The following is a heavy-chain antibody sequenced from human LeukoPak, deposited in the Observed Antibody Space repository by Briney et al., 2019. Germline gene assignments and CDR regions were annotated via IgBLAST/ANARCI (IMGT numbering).Heavy chain of an antibody. CDR1: GYTFTSHF. CDR2: INPRGGST. CDR3: ARVKSYYYDTSDKDAFDI. D-gene: IGHD3-22*01. Sequence: ASVKVSCKASGYTFTSHFTHWVRRAPGQGLEWMGIINPRGGSTSYTQKFQGRVTMTRDTSTSTVYMELSSLRSEDTAVYYCARVKSYYYDTSDKDAFDIWGQGTMVTVSS. J-gene: IGHJ3*02. V-gene: IGHV1-46*01.